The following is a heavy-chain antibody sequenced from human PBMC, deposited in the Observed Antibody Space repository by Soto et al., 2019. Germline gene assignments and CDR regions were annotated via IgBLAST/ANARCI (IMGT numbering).Heavy chain of an antibody. V-gene: IGHV4-4*07. CDR2: IYKSGTT. CDR1: TGAVNNHF. CDR3: ARINGGSPDF. Sequence: QVQLQESGPGLVKPSETPSLTCTVSTGAVNNHFWSWIRQPAGKGLEWIGHIYKSGTTTYNPSLKSRLTMSVDPPRNRFSLKLSSVTAADTAVYYCARINGGSPDFWGQGTLVTVSS. J-gene: IGHJ4*02. D-gene: IGHD2-15*01.